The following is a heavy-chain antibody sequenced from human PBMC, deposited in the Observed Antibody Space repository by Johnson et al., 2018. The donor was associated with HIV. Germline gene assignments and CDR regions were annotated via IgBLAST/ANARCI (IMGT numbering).Heavy chain of an antibody. CDR1: GFTFSSYA. D-gene: IGHD5-24*01. V-gene: IGHV3-30-3*01. CDR2: ISYDGSNK. J-gene: IGHJ3*02. CDR3: ALRDGYNYELDPVRHFDI. Sequence: VQLVESGGGLVQPGRSLRLSCAASGFTFSSYAMHWVRQAPGKGLEWVAVISYDGSNKYYADSVKGRFTISRDNSKNTLYLQMNSLRAEDTAVYYCALRDGYNYELDPVRHFDIWGQGTMVTVSS.